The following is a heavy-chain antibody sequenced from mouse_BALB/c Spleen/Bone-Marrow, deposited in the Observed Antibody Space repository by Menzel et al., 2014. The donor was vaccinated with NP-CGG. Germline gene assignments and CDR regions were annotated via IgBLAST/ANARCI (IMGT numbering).Heavy chain of an antibody. J-gene: IGHJ2*01. CDR2: INPSTGYT. D-gene: IGHD2-12*01. CDR1: GYTFTSYW. Sequence: QVQLQQSGAELAKPGASVKMSCKVSGYTFTSYWMHWVKQRPGQGLEWIGYINPSTGYTEYNQKFKDKATLTADKSSSTAYMQLSSLTSEDSAVYYCARWGDDGTFDYWGQGTTLTVSS. CDR3: ARWGDDGTFDY. V-gene: IGHV1-7*01.